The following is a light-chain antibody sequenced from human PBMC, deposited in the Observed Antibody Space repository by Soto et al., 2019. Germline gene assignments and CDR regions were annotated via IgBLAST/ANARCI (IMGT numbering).Light chain of an antibody. J-gene: IGKJ1*01. CDR2: RVS. Sequence: DVVLTQTPLSLPVTLGQPASISCRSSQSLVYSAGNTYLSWFQQRPGQPPRLLIYRVSNRFSGVPDRFSGSGAGTDFTLKISRVEAEDVGVYYCMQLAHLPRTFGQGTKVEIK. CDR1: QSLVYSAGNTY. V-gene: IGKV2-24*01. CDR3: MQLAHLPRT.